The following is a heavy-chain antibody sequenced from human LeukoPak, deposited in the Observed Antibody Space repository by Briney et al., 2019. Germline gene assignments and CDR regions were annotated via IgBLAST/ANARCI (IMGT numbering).Heavy chain of an antibody. J-gene: IGHJ4*02. Sequence: GGSLRLSCAASGFTFSRYAMHWVRQAPGKGLEWVAVISYDGSNKYYADSVKGRFTISRDNSKNTLYLQMNSLRAEDTAVYYCARDRVGSYYGFDYWGQGTLVTVSS. V-gene: IGHV3-30-3*01. CDR3: ARDRVGSYYGFDY. D-gene: IGHD1-26*01. CDR2: ISYDGSNK. CDR1: GFTFSRYA.